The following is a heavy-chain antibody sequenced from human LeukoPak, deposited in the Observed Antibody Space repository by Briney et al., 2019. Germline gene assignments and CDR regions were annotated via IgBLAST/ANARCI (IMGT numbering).Heavy chain of an antibody. CDR3: ARMSASYLDY. CDR2: IDSSGGTV. V-gene: IGHV3-23*01. Sequence: PGGSLRLSCAASGFTFSSYAMSWVRQAPGKGLDWVSFIDSSGGTVYYTDSVKGRFTISRDNSKNTLDLQMNSLRVEDTAVYYCARMSASYLDYWGQGTLVSVSS. CDR1: GFTFSSYA. J-gene: IGHJ4*02. D-gene: IGHD3-3*01.